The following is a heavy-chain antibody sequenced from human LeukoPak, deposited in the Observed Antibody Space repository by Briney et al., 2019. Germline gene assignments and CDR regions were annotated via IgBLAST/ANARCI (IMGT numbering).Heavy chain of an antibody. D-gene: IGHD2-15*01. Sequence: GASVKVSCKASGYTFTSYGISWVRQAPGQGLEWMGRIIPILGIANYAQKFQGRVTITADKSTSTAYMELSSLRSEDTAVYYCARQGLDRSEYAFDIWGQGTMVTVSS. J-gene: IGHJ3*02. CDR3: ARQGLDRSEYAFDI. CDR2: IIPILGIA. CDR1: GYTFTSYG. V-gene: IGHV1-69*04.